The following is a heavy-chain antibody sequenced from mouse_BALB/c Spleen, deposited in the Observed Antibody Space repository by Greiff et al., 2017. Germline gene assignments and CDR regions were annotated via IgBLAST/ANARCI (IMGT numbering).Heavy chain of an antibody. V-gene: IGHV3-6*02. CDR3: ARGDYDVEAMDY. D-gene: IGHD2-4*01. Sequence: ESGPGLVKPSQSLSLTCSVTGYSITSGYYWNWIRQFPGNKLEWMGYISYDGSNNYNPSLKNRISITRDTSKNQFFLKLNSVTTEDTATYYCARGDYDVEAMDYWGQGTSVTVSS. CDR2: ISYDGSN. CDR1: GYSITSGYY. J-gene: IGHJ4*01.